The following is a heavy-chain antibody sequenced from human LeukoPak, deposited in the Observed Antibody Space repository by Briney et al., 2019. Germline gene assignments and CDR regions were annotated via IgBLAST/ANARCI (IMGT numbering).Heavy chain of an antibody. CDR3: ATNYYDFWSGYKD. V-gene: IGHV3-23*01. J-gene: IGHJ4*02. CDR2: ISGSGGST. Sequence: GGSLRLSCAASGFTFSSYAMSWVRQAPGKGLEWVSAISGSGGSTYYADSVKGRFTTSRDNSKNTLYLQMNSLRAEDTAVYYCATNYYDFWSGYKDWGQGTLVTVSS. D-gene: IGHD3-3*01. CDR1: GFTFSSYA.